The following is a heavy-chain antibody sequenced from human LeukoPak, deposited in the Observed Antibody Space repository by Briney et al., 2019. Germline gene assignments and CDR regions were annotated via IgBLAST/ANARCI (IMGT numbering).Heavy chain of an antibody. V-gene: IGHV3-13*01. CDR1: GFTFSSYD. J-gene: IGHJ4*02. D-gene: IGHD3-10*01. Sequence: GGSLRLSCAASGFTFSSYDMHWVRQVTGKYLEWVSAIGTTGDTYYPGSVKGRFTISREIAKNSLYLQMNSLRAGDTAVYYCARAVAAARGVNYFDYWGQGTLVTVSS. CDR2: IGTTGDT. CDR3: ARAVAAARGVNYFDY.